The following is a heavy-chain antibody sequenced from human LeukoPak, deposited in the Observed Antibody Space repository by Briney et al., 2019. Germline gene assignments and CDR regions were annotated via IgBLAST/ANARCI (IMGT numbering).Heavy chain of an antibody. Sequence: GGSLRLSCAASGFTFSSYGMHWGRQAPGKGLEWVAVISYDGSDKYYADSVKGRFTISRDNSKNTLYLQMNSLRAEDTAVYFCAKDDYYDSSGDPNWFDPWGQGTLVTVSS. J-gene: IGHJ5*02. V-gene: IGHV3-30*18. CDR3: AKDDYYDSSGDPNWFDP. CDR1: GFTFSSYG. CDR2: ISYDGSDK. D-gene: IGHD3-22*01.